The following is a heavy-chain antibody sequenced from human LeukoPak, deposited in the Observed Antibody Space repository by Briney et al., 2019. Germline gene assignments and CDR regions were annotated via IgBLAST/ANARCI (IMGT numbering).Heavy chain of an antibody. D-gene: IGHD6-13*01. J-gene: IGHJ4*02. Sequence: GGSLRLSCAASGFTFSSYGMHWVRQAPGKGLEGVAVIWYDGSNKYYADSVKGRFTISRDNSKNTLYLQMNSLRAEDTAVYYCANGGYTSSWYVVDYWGQGTLVTVSS. CDR1: GFTFSSYG. CDR3: ANGGYTSSWYVVDY. V-gene: IGHV3-33*06. CDR2: IWYDGSNK.